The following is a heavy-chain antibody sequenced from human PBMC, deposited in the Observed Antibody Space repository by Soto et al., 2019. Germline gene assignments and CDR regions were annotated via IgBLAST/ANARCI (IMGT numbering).Heavy chain of an antibody. J-gene: IGHJ5*02. V-gene: IGHV3-11*01. Sequence: PGGSLRLSCVASGFTFSDHYMSWLRQAPGKGLEWISYISASGHTIFYGDSVKGRFTISRDNSKNTLYLQMNSLRAEDTAVYYCAKAPILGYCSGGSCLNWFDPWGQGTLVTVSS. D-gene: IGHD2-15*01. CDR2: ISASGHTI. CDR3: AKAPILGYCSGGSCLNWFDP. CDR1: GFTFSDHY.